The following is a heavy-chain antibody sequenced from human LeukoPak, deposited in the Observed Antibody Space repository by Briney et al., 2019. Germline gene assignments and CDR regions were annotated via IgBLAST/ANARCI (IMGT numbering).Heavy chain of an antibody. V-gene: IGHV4-39*07. D-gene: IGHD3-3*01. CDR1: GGSISSSSYY. CDR2: IYYSGST. J-gene: IGHJ6*03. Sequence: SETLSLTCTVPGGSISSSSYYWGWLRQPPGKGLEWIGSIYYSGSTYDNPSLKSRVTISVDTSKNQFSLKLSSVTAADTAVYYCARLGSGSNYYYYYMDVWGKGTTVTVSS. CDR3: ARLGSGSNYYYYYMDV.